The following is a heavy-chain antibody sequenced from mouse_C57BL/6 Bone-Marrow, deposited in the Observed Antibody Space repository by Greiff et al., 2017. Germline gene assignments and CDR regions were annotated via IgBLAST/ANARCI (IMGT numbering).Heavy chain of an antibody. V-gene: IGHV1-64*01. CDR3: ASPYYYGSSFDV. CDR2: IHPNSGST. CDR1: GYTFTSYW. Sequence: QVQLQQPGAELVKPGASVKLSCKASGYTFTSYWMHWVKQRPGQGLEWIGMIHPNSGSTNYNEKFKSKATLTVDKSSSTAYMQLSSLTSEDSAVYSCASPYYYGSSFDVWGTGTTVTVSS. J-gene: IGHJ1*03. D-gene: IGHD1-1*01.